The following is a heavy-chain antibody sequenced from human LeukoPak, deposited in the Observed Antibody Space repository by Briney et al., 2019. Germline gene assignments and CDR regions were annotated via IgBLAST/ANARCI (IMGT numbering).Heavy chain of an antibody. D-gene: IGHD3-9*01. V-gene: IGHV4-39*01. CDR3: ARLPQRSDVLTSYANSFDY. CDR1: GASISSSSYY. CDR2: IYYSGST. J-gene: IGHJ4*02. Sequence: SETLSLTCTVSGASISSSSYYWAWIRQPPGEGLEWIGNIYYSGSTYYNPSLNSRVTISVDTSKNRFSLKLTSVTAADTAVFYCARLPQRSDVLTSYANSFDYWGQGTLVTVSS.